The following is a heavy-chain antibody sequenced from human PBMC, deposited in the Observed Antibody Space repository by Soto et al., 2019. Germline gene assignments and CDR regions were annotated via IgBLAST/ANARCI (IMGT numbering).Heavy chain of an antibody. V-gene: IGHV1-69*05. J-gene: IGHJ1*01. CDR3: ARGKGFTFGGVIVIPGYFQH. D-gene: IGHD3-16*02. CDR2: IIPIFGST. CDR1: GGTFSSYA. Sequence: SVKVSCKASGGTFSSYAISWVRQAPGQGLEWMGGIIPIFGSTSYAQKFQGRVTMTRDTSTSTVYMELSSLRSVDTAVYYCARGKGFTFGGVIVIPGYFQHWGQGTLVTVS.